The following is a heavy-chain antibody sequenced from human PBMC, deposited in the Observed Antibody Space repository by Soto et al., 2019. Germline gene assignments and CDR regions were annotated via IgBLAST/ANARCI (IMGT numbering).Heavy chain of an antibody. V-gene: IGHV4-59*01. CDR1: GGSISSYY. D-gene: IGHD6-19*01. CDR3: ARVVVTSSGWTHNWFDP. CDR2: IYYSGST. J-gene: IGHJ5*02. Sequence: SETLSLTCTVSGGSISSYYWSWIRQPPGKGLEWIGYIYYSGSTNYNPSLKSRVTISVETSKNQFSPKLSSVTAADTAVYYCARVVVTSSGWTHNWFDPCGQGTLVTVSS.